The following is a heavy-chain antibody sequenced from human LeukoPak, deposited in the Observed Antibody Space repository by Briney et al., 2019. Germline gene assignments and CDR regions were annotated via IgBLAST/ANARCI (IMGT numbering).Heavy chain of an antibody. D-gene: IGHD5-18*01. J-gene: IGHJ4*02. CDR3: AKESGYSYAHFDY. Sequence: GGSLRLSCTVSGFTVSSNSMSWVRQAPGKGLEWVSFIYSDNTHYSDSVKGRFTISRDNSKNTLYLQMNSLRAEDKAVYYCAKESGYSYAHFDYWGQGTLVTVSS. CDR2: IYSDNT. V-gene: IGHV3-53*01. CDR1: GFTVSSNS.